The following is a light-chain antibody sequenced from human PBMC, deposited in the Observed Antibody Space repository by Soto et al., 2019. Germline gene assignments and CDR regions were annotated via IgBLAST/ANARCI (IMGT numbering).Light chain of an antibody. Sequence: EIVMTQSPATLSVSPGERATLSCRASQSVSSNLAWYQQKPGQAPRLLIYGASTRATGIPARFSGSGSGTELNLTISSLQSEDFAVYYCQQYNNWPTAWTFGQGTKVEIK. J-gene: IGKJ1*01. CDR3: QQYNNWPTAWT. CDR1: QSVSSN. V-gene: IGKV3-15*01. CDR2: GAS.